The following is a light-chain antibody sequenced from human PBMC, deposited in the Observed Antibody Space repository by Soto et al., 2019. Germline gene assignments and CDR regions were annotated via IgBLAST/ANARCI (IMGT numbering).Light chain of an antibody. Sequence: EIVMTQSPATLSVSPGERATLSCRASQSVSSNLAWYQQKPGQAPRLLIYGASTRATGIPARFSGSGSGTEFTLTSSGRQSEDFAVYYCQQYNNWPPVFGPGTKVDIK. CDR1: QSVSSN. J-gene: IGKJ3*01. CDR2: GAS. V-gene: IGKV3-15*01. CDR3: QQYNNWPPV.